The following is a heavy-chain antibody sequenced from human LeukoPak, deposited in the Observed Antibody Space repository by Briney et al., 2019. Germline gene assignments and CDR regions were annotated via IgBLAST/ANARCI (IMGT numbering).Heavy chain of an antibody. CDR3: ARRNDFDI. V-gene: IGHV4-59*08. CDR2: IYRSGST. CDR1: GCSVTCYH. J-gene: IGHJ3*02. Sequence: SETLSLTCTVSGCSVTCYHWSWNRHPPGKGLEWIGYIYRSGSTEYKPSLKSRATISADTSKNQFSLKLTSVTAADTAIYYCARRNDFDIWGQGTMVTVSS.